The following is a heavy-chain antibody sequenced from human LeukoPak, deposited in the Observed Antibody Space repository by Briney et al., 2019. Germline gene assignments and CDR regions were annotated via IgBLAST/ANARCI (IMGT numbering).Heavy chain of an antibody. D-gene: IGHD3-10*01. Sequence: PSETLSLTCGVYGGSFSGYYWSWSLQPPGKGLEGMGESNHSGSTNYNPSLKSRVTISVDTSKNQFSLKLSSVPAADTAVYYCARRTKGRLLWFGALSYYMDVWGKGPTVTISS. J-gene: IGHJ6*03. V-gene: IGHV4-34*01. CDR3: ARRTKGRLLWFGALSYYMDV. CDR1: GGSFSGYY. CDR2: SNHSGST.